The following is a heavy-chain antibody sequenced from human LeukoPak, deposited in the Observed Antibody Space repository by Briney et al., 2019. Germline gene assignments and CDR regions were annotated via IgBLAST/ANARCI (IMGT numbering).Heavy chain of an antibody. J-gene: IGHJ3*02. CDR3: AKDRRPIVVPGSDAFDI. D-gene: IGHD2-2*01. Sequence: SVKVSCRASGGTFSSYAISWVRQAPGQGLEWMGGIIPIFGTANYAQKFQGRVTITADESTSTAYMELSSLRAEDTAVYYCAKDRRPIVVPGSDAFDIWGQGTMVTVSS. CDR1: GGTFSSYA. CDR2: IIPIFGTA. V-gene: IGHV1-69*13.